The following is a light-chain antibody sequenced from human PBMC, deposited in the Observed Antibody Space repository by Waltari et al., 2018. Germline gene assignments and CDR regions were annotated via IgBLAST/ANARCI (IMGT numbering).Light chain of an antibody. CDR2: AAS. CDR1: QGISSY. Sequence: DIQLTQSPSLLSTSVGDRVTITCLASQGISSYLAWYQQKPGKVPKLLIYAASTLQSGVPSRFSGRGFGTAFTLTISSLQPEDFATYYCQQVDSYPFTFGPGTKVDL. J-gene: IGKJ3*01. V-gene: IGKV1-9*01. CDR3: QQVDSYPFT.